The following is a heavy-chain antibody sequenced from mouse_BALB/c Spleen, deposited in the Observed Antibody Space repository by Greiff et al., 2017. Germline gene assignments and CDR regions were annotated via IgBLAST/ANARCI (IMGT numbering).Heavy chain of an antibody. D-gene: IGHD3-3*01. V-gene: IGHV1S81*02. CDR2: INPSNGRT. CDR3: ASSGDAMDY. CDR1: GYTFTSYW. Sequence: QVQLQQPGAELVKPGASVKLSCKASGYTFTSYWMHWVKQRPGQGLEWIGEINPSNGRTNYNEKFKSKATLTVDKSSSTAYMQLSSLTSEDSAVYYCASSGDAMDYWGQGTSVTVSS. J-gene: IGHJ4*01.